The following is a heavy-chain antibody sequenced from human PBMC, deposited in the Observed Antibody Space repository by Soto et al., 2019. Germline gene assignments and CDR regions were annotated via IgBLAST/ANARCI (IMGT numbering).Heavy chain of an antibody. CDR3: AGRLRRRSAIGAHGMPWYDS. CDR2: ISYNGVT. J-gene: IGHJ5*01. V-gene: IGHV4-39*02. Sequence: PSETLSLTRSVSGGSISDNNYNWAWIRPPPGKGLELVATISYNGVTNYNPSFRSRVSIFADAPSARFSLTMDSVTATDTALYFCAGRLRRRSAIGAHGMPWYDSWGHGILDTDSS. D-gene: IGHD2-2*01. CDR1: GGSISDNNYN.